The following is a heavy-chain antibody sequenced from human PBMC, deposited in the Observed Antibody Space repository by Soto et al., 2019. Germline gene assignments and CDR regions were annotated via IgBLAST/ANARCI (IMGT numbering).Heavy chain of an antibody. Sequence: HVQLQQWGAGLLKPSETLSLTCAVYGGFFSGYYWSWIRQPPGKGLEWIGEINHSGSTNYNPSLKSRVTRSVDTSKNQFSLKLSSVTAADTAVYYCARGLVSDYGDTDPNYYGMDVWGQGTTVTVSS. V-gene: IGHV4-34*01. D-gene: IGHD4-17*01. CDR3: ARGLVSDYGDTDPNYYGMDV. CDR1: GGFFSGYY. CDR2: INHSGST. J-gene: IGHJ6*02.